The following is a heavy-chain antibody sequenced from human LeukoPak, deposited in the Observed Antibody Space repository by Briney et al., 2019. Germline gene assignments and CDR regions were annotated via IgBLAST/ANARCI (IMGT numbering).Heavy chain of an antibody. CDR1: GGTFSSYA. D-gene: IGHD1-26*01. CDR3: ARCNVPEYSGSPFDI. J-gene: IGHJ3*02. V-gene: IGHV1-69*06. CDR2: IIPIFGTA. Sequence: ASVKVSCKASGGTFSSYAVSWVRQAPGQGLEWMGGIIPIFGTANYAQKFQGRVTITADKSTSTAYMELSSLRSEDTAVYYCARCNVPEYSGSPFDIWGQGTMVTVSS.